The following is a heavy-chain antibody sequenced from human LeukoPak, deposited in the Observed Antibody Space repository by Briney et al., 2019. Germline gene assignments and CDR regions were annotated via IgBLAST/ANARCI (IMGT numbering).Heavy chain of an antibody. CDR2: IWYDGSNK. CDR3: ARSGYDYYYYGMDV. V-gene: IGHV3-33*01. D-gene: IGHD5-12*01. Sequence: GGSLRLSCAASGFTFSSYGMHWVRQAPGKGLEWVAVIWYDGSNKYYADSVKGRFTISRDNSKNTLYLQMNSLRAEDTAVYYCARSGYDYYYYGMDVWGQGTTVTVSS. J-gene: IGHJ6*02. CDR1: GFTFSSYG.